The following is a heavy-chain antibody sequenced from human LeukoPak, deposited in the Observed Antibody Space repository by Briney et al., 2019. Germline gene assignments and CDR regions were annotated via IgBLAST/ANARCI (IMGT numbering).Heavy chain of an antibody. V-gene: IGHV3-30*18. J-gene: IGHJ6*02. CDR1: GFTFSSYG. D-gene: IGHD5-18*01. Sequence: GRSLRLSCAASGFTFSSYGMHWVRQAPGKGLEWVAVISYDGSNKYYADSVKGRFTISRDNSKNTLYLQMNSLRAEDTAVYYCAKGKMTAMASYYYYYYGMDVWGQGTTVTVSS. CDR3: AKGKMTAMASYYYYYYGMDV. CDR2: ISYDGSNK.